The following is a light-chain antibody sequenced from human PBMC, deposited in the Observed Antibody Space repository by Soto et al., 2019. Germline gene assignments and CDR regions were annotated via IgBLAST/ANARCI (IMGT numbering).Light chain of an antibody. CDR2: EVS. J-gene: IGLJ3*02. CDR1: SSDVGNYRF. CDR3: SSYTSSSTPNWV. Sequence: QSVLTQPPSASGSPGQTVTISCTGTSSDVGNYRFVSWYQQHPGSAPKLILYEVSERPSWVPDRFSGSKSDNTASLTVSGLQAEDEADYYCSSYTSSSTPNWVFGGGTKLTVL. V-gene: IGLV2-8*01.